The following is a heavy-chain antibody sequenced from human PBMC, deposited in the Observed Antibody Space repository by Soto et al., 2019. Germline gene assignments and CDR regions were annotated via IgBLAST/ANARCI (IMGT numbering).Heavy chain of an antibody. D-gene: IGHD6-6*01. Sequence: PSETLSLTCTVSGGSISTYYWSWIRQPPGKGLEWIGYVDHRGSTNYNPSLKSRVTISVDTSKNQFSLKLSSVTAADTAVYYCARGPESSSSWGHWGRGTLVPVSS. J-gene: IGHJ4*02. CDR1: GGSISTYY. CDR2: VDHRGST. V-gene: IGHV4-59*01. CDR3: ARGPESSSSWGH.